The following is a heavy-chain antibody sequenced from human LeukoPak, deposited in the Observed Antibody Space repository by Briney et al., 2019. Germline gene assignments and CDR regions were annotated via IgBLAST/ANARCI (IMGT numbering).Heavy chain of an antibody. CDR2: ISYDGSNK. Sequence: PGRSLRLSCAASGFTFSSYAMHWVRQAPGKGLEWVAVISYDGSNKYYADSVKGRFTISRDNSKNTLYLQMNSLRAEDTAVYYCARDAHSLRYFDWLSTFDYWGQETLVTVSS. V-gene: IGHV3-30-3*01. J-gene: IGHJ4*02. D-gene: IGHD3-9*01. CDR3: ARDAHSLRYFDWLSTFDY. CDR1: GFTFSSYA.